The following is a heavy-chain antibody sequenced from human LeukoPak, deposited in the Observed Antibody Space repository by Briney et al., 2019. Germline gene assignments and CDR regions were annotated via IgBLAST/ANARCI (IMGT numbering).Heavy chain of an antibody. CDR3: ARLWGGYYYYYYMDV. V-gene: IGHV4-34*01. CDR2: INHSGST. D-gene: IGHD3-16*01. CDR1: GGSISGYY. Sequence: SETLSLTCTVSGGSISGYYWSWIRQPPGKGLEWIGEINHSGSTNYNPSLKSRVTISVDTSKNQSSLKLSSVTAADTAVYYCARLWGGYYYYYYMDVWGKGTTVTVSS. J-gene: IGHJ6*03.